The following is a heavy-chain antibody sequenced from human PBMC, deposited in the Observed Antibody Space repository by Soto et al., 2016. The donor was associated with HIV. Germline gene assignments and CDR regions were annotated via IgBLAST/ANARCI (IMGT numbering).Heavy chain of an antibody. D-gene: IGHD5-12*01. CDR1: GGSISSYY. Sequence: VQLQESGPGLVKPSETLSLTCTVSGGSISSYYWSWIRQPPGKGLEWIGYIYYSGSTNYNPSLKSRVTISVDTSKNQFSLKLSSVTAADTAVYYCARWGGYNSEYFDLWGRGTLVTVSS. J-gene: IGHJ2*01. V-gene: IGHV4-59*01. CDR3: ARWGGYNSEYFDL. CDR2: IYYSGST.